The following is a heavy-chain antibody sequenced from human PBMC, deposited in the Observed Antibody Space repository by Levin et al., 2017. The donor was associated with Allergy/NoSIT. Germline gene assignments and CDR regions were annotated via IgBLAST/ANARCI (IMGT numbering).Heavy chain of an antibody. CDR1: GFSFSNSA. CDR2: VSASGSNT. J-gene: IGHJ4*02. V-gene: IGHV3-23*01. Sequence: LSLTCAASGFSFSNSALAWVRQTPGKGLDWVSAVSASGSNTYYADSVKGRFTVPRDNSKNTVDLQMNSLRAEDTAVYYCAKGVWGSGYQDNFDSWGQGTLVTVSS. D-gene: IGHD3-16*01. CDR3: AKGVWGSGYQDNFDS.